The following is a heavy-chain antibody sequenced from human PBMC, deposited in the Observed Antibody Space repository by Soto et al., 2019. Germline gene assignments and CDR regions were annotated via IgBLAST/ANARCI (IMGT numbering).Heavy chain of an antibody. Sequence: QMQLVQSGPEVKKPGTSVKVSCKASGFTFTSSAVQWVRQARGQRLEWIGWIVVGSGNTNYAQKFQERVTITRDMSTSTAYMELSSLRSEDTAVYYCAADLDGDYVSAPARYWGQGTLVTVSS. J-gene: IGHJ4*02. CDR1: GFTFTSSA. CDR2: IVVGSGNT. V-gene: IGHV1-58*01. D-gene: IGHD4-17*01. CDR3: AADLDGDYVSAPARY.